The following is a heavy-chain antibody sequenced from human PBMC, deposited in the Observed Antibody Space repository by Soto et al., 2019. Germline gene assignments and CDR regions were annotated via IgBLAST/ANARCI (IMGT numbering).Heavy chain of an antibody. D-gene: IGHD6-6*01. CDR2: IVPIFGTA. CDR3: ARHKYSRPFGY. CDR1: GGTFSSYA. V-gene: IGHV1-69*01. Sequence: QVQLVQSGAEVKKPGSSVKVSCKASGGTFSSYAISWVRQAPGQGLEWMGGIVPIFGTANYAQKFQGRVTISTDESTSTDYTQLSSLRSEDTAVYYCARHKYSRPFGYWGQGTLVTVTS. J-gene: IGHJ4*02.